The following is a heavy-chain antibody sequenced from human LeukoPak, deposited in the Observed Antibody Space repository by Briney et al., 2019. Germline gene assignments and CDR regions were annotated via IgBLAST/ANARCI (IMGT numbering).Heavy chain of an antibody. CDR1: GGSINSRPYY. CDR2: IYYSGST. CDR3: ARVQQPGAFDI. J-gene: IGHJ3*02. Sequence: PETLSLTCSVSGGSINSRPYYWGWIRQPPGKGLEWIGNIYYSGSTYYTPSLKSRLTISVDTSKNQFSLKLSSVTAADTAVYYCARVQQPGAFDIWGQGTMVTVSS. D-gene: IGHD6-13*01. V-gene: IGHV4-39*07.